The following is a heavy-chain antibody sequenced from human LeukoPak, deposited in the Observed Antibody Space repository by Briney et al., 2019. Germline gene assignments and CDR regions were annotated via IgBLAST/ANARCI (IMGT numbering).Heavy chain of an antibody. CDR2: XSGSGGNS. CDR3: AQGSAVSSTGWFDP. J-gene: IGHJ5*02. D-gene: IGHD6-19*01. V-gene: IGHV3-23*01. Sequence: PGGSLRLSCAASGLTFSSYAMSWVRQAPGKGXXXXXXXSGSGGNSDFADSVQGRFTISRDNSRNTLYLQMNSLRAEDTAVYYCAQGSAVSSTGWFDPWGQGTLVTVSS. CDR1: GLTFSSYA.